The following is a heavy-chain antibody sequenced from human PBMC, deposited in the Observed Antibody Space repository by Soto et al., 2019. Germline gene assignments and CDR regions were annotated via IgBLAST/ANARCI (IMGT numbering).Heavy chain of an antibody. CDR1: GGTFSSYA. D-gene: IGHD6-13*01. Sequence: QVQLVQSGAEVKTPGSSVKVSCRASGGTFSSYAITWVRQAPGQGLEWMGGIIPMFETTNYAPKFQGRVTITADESTRTAYMELSSLTSKDTAVFYCATSPRGAAAADSWGQGSLVTVSS. CDR2: IIPMFETT. CDR3: ATSPRGAAAADS. J-gene: IGHJ4*02. V-gene: IGHV1-69*01.